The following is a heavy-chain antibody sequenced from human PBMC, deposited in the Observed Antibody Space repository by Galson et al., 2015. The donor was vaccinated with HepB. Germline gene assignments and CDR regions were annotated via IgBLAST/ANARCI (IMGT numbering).Heavy chain of an antibody. D-gene: IGHD6-19*01. V-gene: IGHV3-23*01. J-gene: IGHJ5*02. CDR1: GVTINSYP. CDR2: ISGSGSHT. CDR3: AKDSLQWKQSGWFGP. Sequence: SLRLSCAASGVTINSYPMSWVRQAPGKGLEWVSAISGSGSHTFYADSVKGRFIMSRDNSMNTMYLQMNSLRGEDTAVYYCAKDSLQWKQSGWFGPWGLGTLVTVSS.